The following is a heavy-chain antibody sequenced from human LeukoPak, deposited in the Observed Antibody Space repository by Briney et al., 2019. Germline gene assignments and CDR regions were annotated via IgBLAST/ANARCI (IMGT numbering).Heavy chain of an antibody. J-gene: IGHJ4*02. CDR2: ISNSGGHT. Sequence: GGSPRLSCAASGFTFNSYAMSWVRQAPGKGLEWVSLISNSGGHTYYADSVKGRFTISRDNSKNSLYLQMNSLGAGDTAKYYCAKISRYSGKTHDYWGQGTLVTVSS. CDR1: GFTFNSYA. D-gene: IGHD5-12*01. V-gene: IGHV3-23*01. CDR3: AKISRYSGKTHDY.